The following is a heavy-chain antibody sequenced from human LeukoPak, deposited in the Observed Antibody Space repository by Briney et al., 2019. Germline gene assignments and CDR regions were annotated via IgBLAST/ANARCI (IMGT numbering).Heavy chain of an antibody. D-gene: IGHD3-16*01. CDR1: GGSISSSSYY. V-gene: IGHV4-39*07. CDR2: IYYSGST. J-gene: IGHJ6*03. CDR3: ARVTYYYYMDV. Sequence: SETLSLTCTVSGGSISSSSYYWGWIRQPPGKGLEWVGSIYYSGSTYYNPSLKSRVTISVDTSKNQFSLKLSSVTAADTAVYYCARVTYYYYMDVWGKGTTVTVSS.